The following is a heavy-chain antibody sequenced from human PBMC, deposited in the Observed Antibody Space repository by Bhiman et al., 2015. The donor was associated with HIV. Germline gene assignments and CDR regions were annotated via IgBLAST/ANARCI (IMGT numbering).Heavy chain of an antibody. CDR3: ARDQAREVNGMDV. CDR2: ISVRTGRT. CDR1: GFTFSSYG. J-gene: IGHJ6*02. V-gene: IGHV3-23*01. Sequence: EVQLLESGGGLVQPGGSLRLSCAASGFTFSSYGMSWVRQAPGKGPEWISGISVRTGRTQYADSVKGRFTISRDNSKNTLYLQMNSLRVEDTGVYNCARDQAREVNGMDVWGQGTTVTVSS. D-gene: IGHD3-10*01.